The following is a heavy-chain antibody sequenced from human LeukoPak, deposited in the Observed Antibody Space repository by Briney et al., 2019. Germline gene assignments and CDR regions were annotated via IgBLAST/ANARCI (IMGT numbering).Heavy chain of an antibody. CDR3: AGSPGDFWSGYSRNWFDP. V-gene: IGHV4-59*08. CDR2: IYYSGST. Sequence: SETLSLTCTVSGGSISSYYWSWIRQPPGKGLEWIGYIYYSGSTNYNPSLKSRVTISVDTSKNRFSLKLSSVTAADTAVYYCAGSPGDFWSGYSRNWFDPWGQGTLVTVSS. D-gene: IGHD3-3*01. J-gene: IGHJ5*02. CDR1: GGSISSYY.